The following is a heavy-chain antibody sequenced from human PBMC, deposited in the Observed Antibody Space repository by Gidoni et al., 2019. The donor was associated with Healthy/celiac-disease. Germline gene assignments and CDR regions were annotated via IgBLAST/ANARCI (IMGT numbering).Heavy chain of an antibody. CDR2: ISSSSSYI. CDR1: GFPFSSYS. J-gene: IGHJ4*02. CDR3: ARESISDYVMGDPFDY. V-gene: IGHV3-21*01. Sequence: EVQLVESGGGLVKPGGSLRLSCAASGFPFSSYSMNWVRQAPGKGLEWVSSISSSSSYIYYADSVKGRFTISRDNAKNSLYLQMNSLRAEDTAVYYCARESISDYVMGDPFDYWGQGTLVTVSS. D-gene: IGHD4-17*01.